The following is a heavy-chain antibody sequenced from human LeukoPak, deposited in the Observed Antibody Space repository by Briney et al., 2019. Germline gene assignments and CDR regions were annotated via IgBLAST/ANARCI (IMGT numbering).Heavy chain of an antibody. Sequence: PSETLSLTCAVSGESFIGYFWTWIRQPPGKGLEWIGEINHSGRTSYNPSLKSRLSISVDMSKNQFSLRLTSVTAADTAVYYCARTSGFFDRIGSYQQNPYYFEYWGQGSLVTVFS. CDR3: ARTSGFFDRIGSYQQNPYYFEY. J-gene: IGHJ4*02. D-gene: IGHD3-22*01. CDR1: GESFIGYF. CDR2: INHSGRT. V-gene: IGHV4-34*01.